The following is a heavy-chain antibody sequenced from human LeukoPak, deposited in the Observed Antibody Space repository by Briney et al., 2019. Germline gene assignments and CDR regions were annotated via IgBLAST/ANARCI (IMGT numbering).Heavy chain of an antibody. CDR3: ARNILGSDTFDI. CDR1: GGSISSGGHY. CDR2: IYFSGST. Sequence: KASETLSLTCTVPGGSISSGGHYWSWIRQHPGRGLEWIGYIYFSGSTYYNPSLKSRVTISLDTSKNQFSLKLNSVTAADTAIYYCARNILGSDTFDIWGQGTLVTVSS. J-gene: IGHJ3*02. V-gene: IGHV4-31*03. D-gene: IGHD7-27*01.